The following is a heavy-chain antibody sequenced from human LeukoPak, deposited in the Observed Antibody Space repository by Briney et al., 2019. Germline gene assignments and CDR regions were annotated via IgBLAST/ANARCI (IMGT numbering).Heavy chain of an antibody. D-gene: IGHD3-10*01. CDR2: IYWDDDK. CDR1: GLSLNTSGVG. V-gene: IGHV2-5*02. CDR3: AKAGYGSGSYLRYSYYGMDV. Sequence: ESGPTLVKPTQTLTLTCTLSGLSLNTSGVGVGWIRQPPGKALEWLALIYWDDDKRSNPSLKTRLTITKDPSKNQVVLTVTNMDPVDTATYYCAKAGYGSGSYLRYSYYGMDVWGQGTTVPVSS. J-gene: IGHJ6*02.